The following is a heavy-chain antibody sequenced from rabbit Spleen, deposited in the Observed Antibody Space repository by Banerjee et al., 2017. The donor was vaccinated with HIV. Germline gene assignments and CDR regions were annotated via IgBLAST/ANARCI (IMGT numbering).Heavy chain of an antibody. D-gene: IGHD1-1*01. CDR2: IEPIFGNT. J-gene: IGHJ6*01. Sequence: QEQLVESGGGLVQPEGSLKLSCKASGFDFSNYGVSWVRQASGKGLEWIGYIEPIFGNTYYANWVNGRFTISKTSSTTVTLQMTRLTAADTATYFCARDTSTSFSSYGMDLWGQGTLVTVS. CDR3: ARDTSTSFSSYGMDL. V-gene: IGHV1S39*01. CDR1: GFDFSNYG.